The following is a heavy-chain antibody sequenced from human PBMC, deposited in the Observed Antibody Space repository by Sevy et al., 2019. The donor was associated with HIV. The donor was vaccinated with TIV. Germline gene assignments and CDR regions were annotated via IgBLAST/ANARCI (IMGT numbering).Heavy chain of an antibody. CDR2: IVVGSGNT. J-gene: IGHJ4*02. D-gene: IGHD1-26*01. CDR3: AAVIGGATKGDY. V-gene: IGHV1-58*01. CDR1: GFTFTSSA. Sequence: ASVKVSCKASGFTFTSSAVQWVRQARGQRLEWIGWIVVGSGNTNYAQKFQERVTITRDMSTSTAYMELSSLRSEDTAEYYCAAVIGGATKGDYWGQGTLVTVSS.